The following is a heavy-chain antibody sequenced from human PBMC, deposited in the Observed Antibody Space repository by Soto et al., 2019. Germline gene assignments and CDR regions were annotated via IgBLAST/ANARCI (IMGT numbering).Heavy chain of an antibody. CDR3: AKGVVREPAYFDY. V-gene: IGHV3-30-3*01. D-gene: IGHD3-10*01. J-gene: IGHJ4*02. CDR2: ISFDGNNN. Sequence: QVQLVESGGGVVQPGRSLRLSCAASGFTFDTYALHWVRQAPGKGLEWVALISFDGNNNYYADSVKGRFTISRDNSENTLYLDMNSLSAEDSAVYFCAKGVVREPAYFDYWGQGTLVTVSS. CDR1: GFTFDTYA.